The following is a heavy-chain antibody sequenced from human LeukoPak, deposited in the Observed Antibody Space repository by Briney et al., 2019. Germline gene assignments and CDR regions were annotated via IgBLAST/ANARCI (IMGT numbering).Heavy chain of an antibody. CDR1: GGTFSRYA. Sequence: ASVKVSCKASGGTFSRYAISWVRQAPGQGLEWMGGIIPIFGTANYAQKFQGKVTITADESTSTAYMELRSLRSEDTAVYYCARGPPNWGYDYWGPGTLVTVSS. V-gene: IGHV1-69*13. CDR2: IIPIFGTA. J-gene: IGHJ4*02. D-gene: IGHD7-27*01. CDR3: ARGPPNWGYDY.